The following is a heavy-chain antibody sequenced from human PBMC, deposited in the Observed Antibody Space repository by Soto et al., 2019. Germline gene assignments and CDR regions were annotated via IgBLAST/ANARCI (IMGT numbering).Heavy chain of an antibody. CDR2: IYPGDSDT. CDR1: GYSFTSYW. Sequence: GESLKISCKGSGYSFTSYWIGWVRQMPGKGLEWMGIIYPGDSDTRYSPSFQGQVTISADKSISTAYLQWSSLKASDTAMYYCARHPYSSGEQGVYYGMDVWGQGTTVTVSS. CDR3: ARHPYSSGEQGVYYGMDV. V-gene: IGHV5-51*01. D-gene: IGHD6-19*01. J-gene: IGHJ6*02.